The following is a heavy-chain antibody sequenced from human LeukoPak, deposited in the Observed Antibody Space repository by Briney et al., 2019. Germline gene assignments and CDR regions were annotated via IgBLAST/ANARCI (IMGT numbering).Heavy chain of an antibody. D-gene: IGHD4-17*01. V-gene: IGHV4-59*01. CDR1: GGSISSYY. CDR2: IYYSGST. CDR3: ARVVTTFFYFGWFDP. Sequence: SETLSHTCTVSGGSISSYYWSWIRQPPGKGLEWIGYIYYSGSTNYNPSLKSRVTISVDTSKNQFSLKLSSVTAADTAVYYCARVVTTFFYFGWFDPWGQGTLVTVSS. J-gene: IGHJ5*02.